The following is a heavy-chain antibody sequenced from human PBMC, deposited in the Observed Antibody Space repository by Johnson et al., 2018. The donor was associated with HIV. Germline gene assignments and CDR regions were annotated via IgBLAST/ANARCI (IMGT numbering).Heavy chain of an antibody. CDR1: GFSFDAYA. Sequence: QLVESGGGLVQPGRSLRLFCAASGFSFDAYAMYWVRQVPGKGLEWVSGISWNSDNIAYGDSVKGRFTISRDNSKNTVYLQMNSLRAEDTAVYYCARGYGGNYDAFDIWGQGTMVTVSS. CDR2: ISWNSDNI. D-gene: IGHD4-23*01. J-gene: IGHJ3*02. CDR3: ARGYGGNYDAFDI. V-gene: IGHV3-9*01.